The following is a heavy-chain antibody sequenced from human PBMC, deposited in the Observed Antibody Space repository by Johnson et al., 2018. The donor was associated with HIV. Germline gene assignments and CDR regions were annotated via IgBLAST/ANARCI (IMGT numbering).Heavy chain of an antibody. CDR1: GFTFSIYW. Sequence: MQLVESGGGSVQPGGSLTLSCAASGFTFSIYWMSWVRQAPGKGLEWVANIKQDGSERYYVDSVKGRFTISRDYAKNSLYLQMNSLRAEDTAVYYCARDQGWGDAFDICGQGTMVIVSS. CDR2: IKQDGSER. CDR3: ARDQGWGDAFDI. J-gene: IGHJ3*02. D-gene: IGHD3-16*01. V-gene: IGHV3-7*01.